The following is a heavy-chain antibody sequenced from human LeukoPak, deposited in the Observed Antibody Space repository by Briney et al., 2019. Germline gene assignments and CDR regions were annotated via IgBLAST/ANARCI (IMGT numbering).Heavy chain of an antibody. V-gene: IGHV4-61*02. CDR3: ARPLTGTTLIFDY. CDR1: GGSISSGSYY. Sequence: SETLSLTCTVSGGSISSGSYYWSWIRQPAGKGPEWIGRIYTSGSTNYNPSLKSRVTISVDTSKNQFSLKLSSVTAADTAVYYCARPLTGTTLIFDYWGQGTLVTVSS. J-gene: IGHJ4*02. D-gene: IGHD1-7*01. CDR2: IYTSGST.